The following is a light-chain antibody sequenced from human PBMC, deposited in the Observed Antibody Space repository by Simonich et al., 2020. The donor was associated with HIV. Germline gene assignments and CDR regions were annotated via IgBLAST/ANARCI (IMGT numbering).Light chain of an antibody. V-gene: IGKV1-5*03. J-gene: IGKJ1*01. CDR1: QGIRND. Sequence: IQMTQSPSSLSASVGDRVTITCRASQGIRNDLGWYQQKPGKAPKLRIYKASSLESGVPSRFSGSGSGTEFTLTISSLQPADFATYYCQQYNNYSWTFGQGTKVEIK. CDR3: QQYNNYSWT. CDR2: KAS.